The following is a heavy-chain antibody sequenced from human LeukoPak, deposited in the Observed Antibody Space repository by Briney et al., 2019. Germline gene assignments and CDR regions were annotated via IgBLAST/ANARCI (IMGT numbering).Heavy chain of an antibody. J-gene: IGHJ4*02. D-gene: IGHD6-19*01. V-gene: IGHV1-2*06. CDR3: VRDGIGAVAGFDY. CDR1: GYTFTDYY. Sequence: WASVKVSCKVSGYTFTDYYMHWVRQAPGQGLEWMGRINPNSGGTNYAQKFQGRVTMTRDTSISTAYMELSRLRSDDTAVYYCVRDGIGAVAGFDYWGQGTLVTVSS. CDR2: INPNSGGT.